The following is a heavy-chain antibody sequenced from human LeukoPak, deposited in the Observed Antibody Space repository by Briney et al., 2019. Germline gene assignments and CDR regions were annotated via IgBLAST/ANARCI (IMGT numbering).Heavy chain of an antibody. CDR2: INPHSGDT. Sequence: ASVRVSCKTTGYIFTGHHVHWVRQAPGQGLEWLGWINPHSGDTNYAQTFQGRVAMTRDTSINTAYMEPSRLTSDDTAVYYCAKALSQDLINWFDPWGQGTLDTVSS. CDR3: AKALSQDLINWFDP. D-gene: IGHD2-15*01. J-gene: IGHJ5*02. V-gene: IGHV1-2*02. CDR1: GYIFTGHH.